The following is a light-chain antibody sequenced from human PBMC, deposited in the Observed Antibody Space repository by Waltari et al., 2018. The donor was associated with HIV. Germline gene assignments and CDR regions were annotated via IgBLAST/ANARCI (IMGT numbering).Light chain of an antibody. CDR3: SSYAGARGGV. CDR2: DVN. V-gene: IGLV2-23*02. Sequence: QSALTQPASVSESPGQSITLSCSGTSSDIRSYNLISWYQQHPGKAPKLIIYDVNKPPAGVSNRLSVCKSGKTASLTISGLQAEDGAEYYCSSYAGARGGVFGGGTKLTVL. CDR1: SSDIRSYNL. J-gene: IGLJ2*01.